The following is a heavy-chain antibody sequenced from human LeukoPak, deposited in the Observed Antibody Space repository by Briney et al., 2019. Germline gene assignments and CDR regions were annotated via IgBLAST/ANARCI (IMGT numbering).Heavy chain of an antibody. D-gene: IGHD6-13*01. CDR3: AKDRSNSWTFDY. V-gene: IGHV3-30*18. J-gene: IGHJ4*02. Sequence: PGRSLRLSCTASGFIFSSYGMHWVRQAPGKGLEWVANIASDGSDRHYADSVKGRFTISRDNSKNTVYLQMNSLRGEDTAVYYCAKDRSNSWTFDYWGQGTLVTVSS. CDR1: GFIFSSYG. CDR2: IASDGSDR.